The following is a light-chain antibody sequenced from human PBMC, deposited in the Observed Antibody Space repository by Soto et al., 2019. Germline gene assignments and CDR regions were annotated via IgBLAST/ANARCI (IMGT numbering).Light chain of an antibody. V-gene: IGKV3-15*01. CDR2: GAS. CDR1: QSVSSN. Sequence: EIVMTQSPATLSVSPGERATLSCRASQSVSSNLAWYQQKPGQAPRLLIYGASTRATGITARFSGSGSDTEFTRTISSLQSEDVAVYYCQKYDSCPPLTFGGGTKVDIK. CDR3: QKYDSCPPLT. J-gene: IGKJ4*01.